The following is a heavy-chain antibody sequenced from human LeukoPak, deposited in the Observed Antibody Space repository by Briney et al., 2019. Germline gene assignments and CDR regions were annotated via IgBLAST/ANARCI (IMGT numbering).Heavy chain of an antibody. D-gene: IGHD3-10*02. J-gene: IGHJ6*04. Sequence: GGSLRLSCAASGFIFSSFDMHWVRQAPGKGLEWVAVISHDGNNNYYVDSVKGRFTISRDNAKNSLYLQMNSLRAEDTAVYYCAELGITMIGGVWGKGTTVTISS. CDR2: ISHDGNNN. CDR3: AELGITMIGGV. CDR1: GFIFSSFD. V-gene: IGHV3-30*18.